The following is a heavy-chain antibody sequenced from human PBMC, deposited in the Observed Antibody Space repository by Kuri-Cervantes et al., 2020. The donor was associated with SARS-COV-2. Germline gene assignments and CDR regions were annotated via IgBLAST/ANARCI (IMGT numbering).Heavy chain of an antibody. CDR3: ARGSVGAIFGVVTHYYYMDV. J-gene: IGHJ6*03. CDR2: IYTSGST. Sequence: SETLSLTCTVSGGSISSYYWSWIRQPAGKGLEWIGRIYTSGSTNYNPSLKSRVTMSVDTSKNQFSLKLSSVTAADTAVYYCARGSVGAIFGVVTHYYYMDVWGKGTTVTVSS. CDR1: GGSISSYY. V-gene: IGHV4-4*07. D-gene: IGHD3-3*01.